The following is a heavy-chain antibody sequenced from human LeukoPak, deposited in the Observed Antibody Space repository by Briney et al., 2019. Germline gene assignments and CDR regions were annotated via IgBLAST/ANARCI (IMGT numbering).Heavy chain of an antibody. J-gene: IGHJ4*02. CDR2: ISYDGSNT. D-gene: IGHD5-12*01. V-gene: IGHV3-30*18. Sequence: GGSLRLSCAASGFTFSSYGMHWVRQAPGKGLEWVAVISYDGSNTYYADSVKGRFTISRDNSKNTLYLQMNSLRAEDTAVYYCANSVATIPGPDFDYWGQGTLVTVSS. CDR1: GFTFSSYG. CDR3: ANSVATIPGPDFDY.